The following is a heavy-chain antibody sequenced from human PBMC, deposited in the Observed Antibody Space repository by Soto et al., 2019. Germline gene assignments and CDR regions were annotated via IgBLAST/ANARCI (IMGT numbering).Heavy chain of an antibody. Sequence: VQLVESGGGLVKPGGSLTLSCAASGFIFNDYYMSWIRQAPGKGLEWLSNISGSSGSKKYADAGKGRFTISRDNAKNSLYLEMHSLSAEDTAVYYCSRYAAEVTTFFDHWGQGTLVTVSS. CDR2: ISGSSGSK. CDR1: GFIFNDYY. D-gene: IGHD4-17*01. J-gene: IGHJ4*02. V-gene: IGHV3-11*06. CDR3: SRYAAEVTTFFDH.